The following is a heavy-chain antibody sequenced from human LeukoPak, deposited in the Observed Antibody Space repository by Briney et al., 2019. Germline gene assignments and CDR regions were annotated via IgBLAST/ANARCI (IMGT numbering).Heavy chain of an antibody. CDR1: GFTFSSYW. J-gene: IGHJ4*02. CDR2: IKQDGSEK. D-gene: IGHD4-17*01. Sequence: GGSLRLSCAASGFTFSSYWMSWVRQAPGKGLEWVANIKQDGSEKYYVDSVKGRFTISRDNAKNSLYLQMNSLRAEDTAVYYCARPALRGFGDYFTNRYFDYWGQGTLVTVSS. CDR3: ARPALRGFGDYFTNRYFDY. V-gene: IGHV3-7*01.